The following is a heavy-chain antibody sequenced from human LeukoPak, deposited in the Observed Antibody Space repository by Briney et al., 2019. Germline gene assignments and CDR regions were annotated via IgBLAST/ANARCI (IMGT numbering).Heavy chain of an antibody. Sequence: GASVKVSCKASGYTFTGYYMHWVRQAPGQGLEWMGIINPSGGSTSYAQKFQGRVTMTRDMSTSTVYMELSSLRSEDTAVYYCARAVSGGYYFDYWGQGTLVTVSS. CDR3: ARAVSGGYYFDY. V-gene: IGHV1-46*01. D-gene: IGHD6-19*01. J-gene: IGHJ4*02. CDR2: INPSGGST. CDR1: GYTFTGYY.